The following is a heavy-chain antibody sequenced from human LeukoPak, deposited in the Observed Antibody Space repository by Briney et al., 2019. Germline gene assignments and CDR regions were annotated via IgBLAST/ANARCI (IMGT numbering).Heavy chain of an antibody. J-gene: IGHJ2*01. V-gene: IGHV3-30*04. CDR1: GFTFSSYA. CDR2: TSSDGSNK. CDR3: ARASTGAAVNWFFDL. Sequence: PGGFLRLSCAASGFTFSSYAIHWVRQAPGKGLEWVALTSSDGSNKKYADSVKGRFTISRDNSKNTLYLQMNSLRTEDTAVYYCARASTGAAVNWFFDLWGRGTLVTVSS. D-gene: IGHD2-15*01.